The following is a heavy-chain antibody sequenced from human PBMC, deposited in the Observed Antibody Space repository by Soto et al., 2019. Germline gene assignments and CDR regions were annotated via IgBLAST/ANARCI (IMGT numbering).Heavy chain of an antibody. CDR3: ARHGGITIIEGGGPPSASDI. J-gene: IGHJ3*02. Sequence: PSETLSLTCTVSGGSIINYYWSWILQPPGRGLEWIGHIFYSGSTNYNPALKSRVTISVDTSKSQFSLKLSSVTAADTAVYYCARHGGITIIEGGGPPSASDIWGQGPMVTLS. CDR1: GGSIINYY. D-gene: IGHD3-22*01. V-gene: IGHV4-59*01. CDR2: IFYSGST.